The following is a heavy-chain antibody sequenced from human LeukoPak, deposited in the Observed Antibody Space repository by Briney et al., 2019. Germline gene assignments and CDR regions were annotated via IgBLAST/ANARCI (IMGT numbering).Heavy chain of an antibody. D-gene: IGHD3-16*01. J-gene: IGHJ4*02. CDR1: GDTFTGYY. CDR3: ARDGSYFLGKPPFDY. Sequence: GASVKVSCKASGDTFTGYYMHWVRQAPGQGLEWMGWINPNNGGTNYAQKFQGRVTMTRDTSISTAYMELSRLRSDDTAVYYCARDGSYFLGKPPFDYWGQGTLVTLSS. CDR2: INPNNGGT. V-gene: IGHV1-2*02.